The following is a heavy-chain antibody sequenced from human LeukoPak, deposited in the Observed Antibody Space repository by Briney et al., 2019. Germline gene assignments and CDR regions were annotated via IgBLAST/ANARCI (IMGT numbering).Heavy chain of an antibody. J-gene: IGHJ5*02. CDR3: ARRRGITMVRGVIIKGWFDP. Sequence: NTSETLSLTCTVSGGSISSYYWSWIRQPPGKGLEWIGEINHSGSTNYNPSLKSRVTISVDTSKNQFSLKLSSVTAADTAVYYCARRRGITMVRGVIIKGWFDPWGQGTLVTVSS. CDR1: GGSISSYY. V-gene: IGHV4-34*01. CDR2: INHSGST. D-gene: IGHD3-10*01.